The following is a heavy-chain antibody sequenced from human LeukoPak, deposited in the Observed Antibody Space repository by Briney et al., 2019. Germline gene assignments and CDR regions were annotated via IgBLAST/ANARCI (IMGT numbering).Heavy chain of an antibody. Sequence: GGSLRLSCAASGFTFSSYGMHWVRQAPGKGLEWVAFIRYDGSNKYYADSVKGRFTISRDNAKNSLYLQMNSLRAEDTAVYYCARRGVYSSSWYGDYWGQGTLVTVSS. CDR2: IRYDGSNK. CDR3: ARRGVYSSSWYGDY. D-gene: IGHD6-13*01. CDR1: GFTFSSYG. J-gene: IGHJ4*02. V-gene: IGHV3-30*02.